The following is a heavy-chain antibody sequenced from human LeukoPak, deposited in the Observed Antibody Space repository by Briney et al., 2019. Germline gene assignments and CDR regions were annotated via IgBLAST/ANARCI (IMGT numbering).Heavy chain of an antibody. CDR3: AREVTTVTGYYYYYGMDV. CDR1: GGSISSSSYY. CDR2: IYYSGST. V-gene: IGHV4-39*07. D-gene: IGHD4-17*01. J-gene: IGHJ6*02. Sequence: SETLSLTCTVSGGSISSSSYYWGWIRQPPGKGLEWIGSIYYSGSTYYNPSLKSRVTISVDTSKNQFSLKLSSVTAADTAVYYCAREVTTVTGYYYYYGMDVWGQGTTVTVSS.